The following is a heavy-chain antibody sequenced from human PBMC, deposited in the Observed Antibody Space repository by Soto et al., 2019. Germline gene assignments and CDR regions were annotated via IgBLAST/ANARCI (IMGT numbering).Heavy chain of an antibody. V-gene: IGHV3-23*01. D-gene: IGHD3-3*02. J-gene: IGHJ3*01. CDR1: GFTFSNYA. Sequence: VQLLESGGGLVQPGGSLRLSCEASGFTFSNYAMAWVRQTPGEGPEWVSTIGGGDDIFYAESVQGRFIISRDDARSTMYLQMDKLRVEDTDIYFCAKDSISYNGIYDAFDVWGQGTVVTVSS. CDR2: IGGGDDI. CDR3: AKDSISYNGIYDAFDV.